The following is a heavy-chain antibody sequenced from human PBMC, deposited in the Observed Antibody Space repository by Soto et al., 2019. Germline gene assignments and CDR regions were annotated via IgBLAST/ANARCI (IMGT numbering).Heavy chain of an antibody. J-gene: IGHJ3*01. CDR1: GFTLDTYG. CDR2: SWHDGRHL. Sequence: QEQLVESGGGMVQPGGSLRLSCAVSGFTLDTYGMHWVRQAAGQGLEWVAVSWHDGRHLDYADSVRGRFTVFRDDSKNSLFLERSGLRGDDTAVYYCARDWGACTPGECYSHGFDLWGQGTLVTVSS. CDR3: ARDWGACTPGECYSHGFDL. V-gene: IGHV3-33*01. D-gene: IGHD2-21*01.